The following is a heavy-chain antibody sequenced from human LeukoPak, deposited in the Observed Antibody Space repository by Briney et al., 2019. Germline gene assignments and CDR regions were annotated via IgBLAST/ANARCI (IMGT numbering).Heavy chain of an antibody. CDR1: GYTFTGYY. CDR3: ATKGYSYGNYYYYYYMDV. D-gene: IGHD5-18*01. J-gene: IGHJ6*03. Sequence: ASVKVSCKASGYTFTGYYMHWVRQAPGQGLEWMGRINPNSGGTNYAQKFQGRVTMTRDTSISTAYMELSRLRSEDTAVYYCATKGYSYGNYYYYYYMDVWGKGTTVTVSS. V-gene: IGHV1-2*06. CDR2: INPNSGGT.